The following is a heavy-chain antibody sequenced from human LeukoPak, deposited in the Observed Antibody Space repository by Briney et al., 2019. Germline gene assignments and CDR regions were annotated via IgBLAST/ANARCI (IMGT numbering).Heavy chain of an antibody. CDR2: IYYSGST. D-gene: IGHD2-8*01. V-gene: IGHV4-31*03. Sequence: SETLSLTCTVSGGSISSGGYYWSWIRQHPGKGLEWIGYIYYSGSTYYNPSLKSRVTISVDTSKNQFSLKLSSVTAADTAVYYCARVRANGVCYLDYWGQGTLVTVSS. CDR3: ARVRANGVCYLDY. CDR1: GGSISSGGYY. J-gene: IGHJ4*02.